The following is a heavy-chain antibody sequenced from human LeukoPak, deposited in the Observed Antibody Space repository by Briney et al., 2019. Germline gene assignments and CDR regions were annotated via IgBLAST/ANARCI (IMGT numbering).Heavy chain of an antibody. V-gene: IGHV4-34*01. CDR3: ARVQLMPNLYYYMDV. J-gene: IGHJ6*03. CDR1: GGSFSGYY. Sequence: SETLSLTCAVYGGSFSGYYWSWIRQPPGKGLEWIGEINHSGSTNYNPSLKSRVTISVDTSKNQFSLKLSSVTAADTAVFYCARVQLMPNLYYYMDVWGKGTTVTVSS. CDR2: INHSGST. D-gene: IGHD5-24*01.